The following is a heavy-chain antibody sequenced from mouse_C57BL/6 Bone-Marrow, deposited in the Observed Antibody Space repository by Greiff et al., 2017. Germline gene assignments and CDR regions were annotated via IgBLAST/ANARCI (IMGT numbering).Heavy chain of an antibody. CDR1: GYTFTSYW. Sequence: QVQLQQPGAELVKPGASVKLSCKASGYTFTSYWMQWVKQRPGQGLEWIGEIDPSDSYTNYNQKFKGKATLTVDTSSSTAYMQLSSLTSEDSAVYYCARRRAYWGQGTLGTVSA. CDR3: ARRRAY. J-gene: IGHJ3*01. V-gene: IGHV1-50*01. CDR2: IDPSDSYT.